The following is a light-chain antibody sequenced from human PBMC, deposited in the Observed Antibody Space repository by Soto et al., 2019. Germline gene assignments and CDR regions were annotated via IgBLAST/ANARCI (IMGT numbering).Light chain of an antibody. CDR3: CSYAGTSTPVV. CDR2: EVN. J-gene: IGLJ2*01. Sequence: QSVLTQPASVSGSPGQSITISCIGTSTDVGSHDLVSWYQQHPGKAPKLMIFEVNKRPSGVTNRFSASKSGNTASLTISGLQAEDEADYYCCSYAGTSTPVVFGGVTKLTVL. CDR1: STDVGSHDL. V-gene: IGLV2-23*02.